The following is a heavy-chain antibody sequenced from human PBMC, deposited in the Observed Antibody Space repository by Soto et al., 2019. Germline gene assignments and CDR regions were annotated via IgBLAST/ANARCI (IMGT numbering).Heavy chain of an antibody. CDR1: GYTFTTYW. J-gene: IGHJ4*02. Sequence: PGESLKISCEGSGYTFTTYWIAWVRQMPGKGLEWMGIIYPGDSDTRYSPSFQGQVTISADKSINTAYLQWSSLKASDTAIYYCARHKEKGNTMTYYDYWEQGTLVTVSS. CDR3: ARHKEKGNTMTYYDY. V-gene: IGHV5-51*01. D-gene: IGHD3-22*01. CDR2: IYPGDSDT.